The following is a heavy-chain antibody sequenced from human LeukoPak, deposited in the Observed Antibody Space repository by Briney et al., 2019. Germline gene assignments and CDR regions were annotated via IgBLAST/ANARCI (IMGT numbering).Heavy chain of an antibody. Sequence: SETLSLTCSVSGYSISSGFHWGWIRQPPGKGLEWIGSMYHSGSTYYNPSLKSRVIISVDTSKNQFSLKLSSVTAADTAVYYCARDHGYGGNLDYWGQGTLVTVSS. V-gene: IGHV4-38-2*02. CDR2: MYHSGST. D-gene: IGHD4-23*01. J-gene: IGHJ4*02. CDR1: GYSISSGFH. CDR3: ARDHGYGGNLDY.